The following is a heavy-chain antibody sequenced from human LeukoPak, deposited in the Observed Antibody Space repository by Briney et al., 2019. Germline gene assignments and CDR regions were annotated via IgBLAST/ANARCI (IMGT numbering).Heavy chain of an antibody. CDR3: VTDLRAGYYYDRGLTGL. D-gene: IGHD3-22*01. J-gene: IGHJ4*02. Sequence: GGSLRLSCAPSGLPFSTYAMSWVRQPPGKGVEWVSGISSGGDYTYYADSVTGRFTISRDNSKNTLYLQMNSLRGDDTAAYYCVTDLRAGYYYDRGLTGLWGQGTLVTVSS. V-gene: IGHV3-23*01. CDR2: ISSGGDYT. CDR1: GLPFSTYA.